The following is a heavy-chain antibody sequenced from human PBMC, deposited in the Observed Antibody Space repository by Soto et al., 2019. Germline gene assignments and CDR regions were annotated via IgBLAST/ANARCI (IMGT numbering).Heavy chain of an antibody. V-gene: IGHV3-23*01. Sequence: EVQLLESGGGLVQPGGSLRLSCAASGFTFSSYAMSWVRQAPGQGLEWVSAISGSGGSTYYADSVKGRFAISRDNSKNRLYLQMNSLRAEDTAVYYCAKGVMIEGPFDYWGQGTLVTVSS. CDR3: AKGVMIEGPFDY. CDR1: GFTFSSYA. D-gene: IGHD3-16*01. CDR2: ISGSGGST. J-gene: IGHJ4*02.